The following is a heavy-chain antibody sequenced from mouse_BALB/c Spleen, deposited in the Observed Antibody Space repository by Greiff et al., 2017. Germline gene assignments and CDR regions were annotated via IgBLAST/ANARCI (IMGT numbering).Heavy chain of an antibody. CDR3: ARGYYGSRSFAY. V-gene: IGHV9-3-1*01. CDR1: GYTFTNYG. D-gene: IGHD1-1*01. J-gene: IGHJ3*01. Sequence: VVESGPELKKPGETVKISCKASGYTFTNYGMNWVKQAPGKGLKWMGWINTYTGEPTYADDFKGRFAFSLETSASTAYLQINNLKNEDTATYFCARGYYGSRSFAYWGQGTLVTVSA. CDR2: INTYTGEP.